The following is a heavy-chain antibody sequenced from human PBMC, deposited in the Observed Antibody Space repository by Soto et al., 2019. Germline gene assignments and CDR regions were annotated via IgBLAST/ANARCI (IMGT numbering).Heavy chain of an antibody. CDR1: GFSFSDYF. D-gene: IGHD6-13*01. CDR3: ASVIAAAGTLSWFDP. J-gene: IGHJ5*02. Sequence: ASVKVSCKASGFSFSDYFMHWVRQAPGQGLEWMGIINPSGDRTDYAQKFQGRVTITRDTSTSTVYMDLSSLRYEDTAVYYCASVIAAAGTLSWFDPWGQGTLVTVSS. V-gene: IGHV1-46*01. CDR2: INPSGDRT.